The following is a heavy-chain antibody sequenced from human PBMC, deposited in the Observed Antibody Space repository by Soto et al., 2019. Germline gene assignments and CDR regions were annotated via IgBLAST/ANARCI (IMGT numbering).Heavy chain of an antibody. V-gene: IGHV4-34*01. D-gene: IGHD5-12*01. CDR2: INHSGST. J-gene: IGHJ5*02. Sequence: SETLSLTCAVYGGSFSGYYWSWIRQPPGKGLEWIGEINHSGSTNYNPSLKSRVTISVDTSKNQLSLKLSSVTAADTAVYYCARGGGVATIRWFDPWGQGTLVTVSS. CDR3: ARGGGVATIRWFDP. CDR1: GGSFSGYY.